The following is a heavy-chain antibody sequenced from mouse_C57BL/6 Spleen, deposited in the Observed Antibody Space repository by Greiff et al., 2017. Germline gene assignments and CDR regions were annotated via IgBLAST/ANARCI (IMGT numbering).Heavy chain of an antibody. V-gene: IGHV5-17*01. CDR1: GFTFSDYG. J-gene: IGHJ2*01. CDR2: ISSGSSTI. D-gene: IGHD1-1*01. CDR3: ARWGGSSFDY. Sequence: EVKVEESGGGLVKPGGSLKLSCAASGFTFSDYGMHWVRQAPEKGLEWVAYISSGSSTIYYADTVKGRFTISRDNAKNTLFLQMTSLRSEDTAMYYCARWGGSSFDYWGQGTTLTVSS.